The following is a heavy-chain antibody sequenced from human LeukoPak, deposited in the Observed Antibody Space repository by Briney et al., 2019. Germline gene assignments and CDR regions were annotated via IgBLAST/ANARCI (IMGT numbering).Heavy chain of an antibody. CDR3: ARDCSGGSCYGAFDI. J-gene: IGHJ3*02. CDR1: GASIRSGDYY. V-gene: IGHV4-30-4*01. Sequence: SETLSLTCTVSGASIRSGDYYWSWIRQPPGKGLEWIGYIYDSGSTYYNPSLKSRITISVDTPENRFSLKLSSVTATDTAVYYCARDCSGGSCYGAFDIWGQGTMVTVSS. D-gene: IGHD2-15*01. CDR2: IYDSGST.